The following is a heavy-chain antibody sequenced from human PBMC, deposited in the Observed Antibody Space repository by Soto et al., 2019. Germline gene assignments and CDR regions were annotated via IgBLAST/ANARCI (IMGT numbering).Heavy chain of an antibody. Sequence: SETLSLTCTVSGNSLSSYYKRWTRLPPAKGLEWNGNLSHSRSPNYNPSLKSRFTISVDTSKNQFSLKLSSVTAADTAVYYCARYAVPGYYYYGMDVWGQGTTVT. V-gene: IGHV4-59*01. CDR3: ARYAVPGYYYYGMDV. D-gene: IGHD6-19*01. J-gene: IGHJ6*02. CDR2: LSHSRSP. CDR1: GNSLSSYY.